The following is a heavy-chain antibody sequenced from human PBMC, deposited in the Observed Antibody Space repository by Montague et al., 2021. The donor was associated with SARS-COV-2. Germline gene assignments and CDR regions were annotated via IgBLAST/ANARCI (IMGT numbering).Heavy chain of an antibody. D-gene: IGHD3-10*01. CDR2: IHYSGST. Sequence: SETLSLTCTVSGGSISSSSYYWGRNRQAQGKGLVWIVRIHYSGSTYYYPTLKSPVTISVATSKNQLSLKLSPVTAAATAVYYCASGRVYGSGSYDNRFLLFGTWGQGTLVTVSS. V-gene: IGHV4-39*01. CDR1: GGSISSSSYY. CDR3: ASGRVYGSGSYDNRFLLFGT. J-gene: IGHJ5*02.